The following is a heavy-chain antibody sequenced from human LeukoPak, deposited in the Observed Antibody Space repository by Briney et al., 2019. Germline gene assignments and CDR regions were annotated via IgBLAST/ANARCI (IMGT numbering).Heavy chain of an antibody. CDR2: IYSGGST. V-gene: IGHV3-66*01. J-gene: IGHJ5*02. Sequence: GGSLRLSCAASGFTVSTNYMSWVRQAPGKGLEWVSVIYSGGSTYYADSVKGRFTISRDNFKNTLYLQMNSLRAEDTAAYHCARDGRAQTRNWFDPWGQGTLVIVSS. CDR1: GFTVSTNY. CDR3: ARDGRAQTRNWFDP.